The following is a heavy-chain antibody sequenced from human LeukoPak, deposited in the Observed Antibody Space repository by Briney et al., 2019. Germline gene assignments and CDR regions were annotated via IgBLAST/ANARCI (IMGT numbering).Heavy chain of an antibody. CDR3: ARGPLRFLEWSPPSYFDY. CDR2: IYSGGST. J-gene: IGHJ4*02. D-gene: IGHD3-3*01. V-gene: IGHV3-53*01. CDR1: GFTVSSNY. Sequence: GGSLRLSCAASGFTVSSNYMSWVRQAPGKGLEWVSVIYSGGSTYYADSVKGRSTISRDNSKNTLYLQMNSLRAEDTAVYYCARGPLRFLEWSPPSYFDYWGQGTLVTVSS.